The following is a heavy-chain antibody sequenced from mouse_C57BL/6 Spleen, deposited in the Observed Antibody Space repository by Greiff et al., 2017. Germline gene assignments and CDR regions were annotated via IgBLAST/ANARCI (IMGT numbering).Heavy chain of an antibody. D-gene: IGHD4-1*01. CDR3: ARDGTGTGYFDV. CDR2: INYDGSST. Sequence: EVKLMESEGGLVQPGSSMKLSCTASGFTFSDYYMAWVRQVPEKGLEWVANINYDGSSTYYLDSLKSRFIISRDNAKNILYLQMSSLKSEDTATYYCARDGTGTGYFDVWGTGTTVTVSS. CDR1: GFTFSDYY. V-gene: IGHV5-16*01. J-gene: IGHJ1*03.